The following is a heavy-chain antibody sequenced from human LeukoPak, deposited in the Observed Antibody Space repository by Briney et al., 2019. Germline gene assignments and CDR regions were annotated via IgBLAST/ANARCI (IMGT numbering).Heavy chain of an antibody. V-gene: IGHV1-2*02. CDR1: GYTFTGYY. CDR3: AREAYDSGSFRTDYYYMDV. CDR2: ITPNSGGT. J-gene: IGHJ6*03. D-gene: IGHD3-10*01. Sequence: ASVRVSCKASGYTFTGYYLHWVRQAPGQGLEWMGWITPNSGGTNYAQRFQGRVTMTRDTSISTAYMELSRLRSDDTAVYYCAREAYDSGSFRTDYYYMDVWGKGTTVTISS.